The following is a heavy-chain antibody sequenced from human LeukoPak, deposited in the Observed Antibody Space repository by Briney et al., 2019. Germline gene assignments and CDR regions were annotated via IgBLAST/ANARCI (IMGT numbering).Heavy chain of an antibody. CDR1: GFTFSSYG. J-gene: IGHJ4*02. Sequence: GGSLRLSCAASGFTFSSYGMNWVRQAPGKGLEWISGISPSGGGTYYADFVKGRFTISRDNAKNSLYLQMNSLRAEDTAVYYCARDFGYYGSGSYPDYFDYWGQGTLVTVSS. CDR3: ARDFGYYGSGSYPDYFDY. D-gene: IGHD3-10*01. V-gene: IGHV3-23*01. CDR2: ISPSGGGT.